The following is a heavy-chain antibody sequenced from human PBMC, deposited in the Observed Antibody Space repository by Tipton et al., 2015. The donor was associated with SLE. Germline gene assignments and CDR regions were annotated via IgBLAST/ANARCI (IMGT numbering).Heavy chain of an antibody. CDR1: GFTFNNYA. V-gene: IGHV3-23*01. CDR3: AKEDYYYGSGSFDY. J-gene: IGHJ4*02. CDR2: ISGSGSKT. D-gene: IGHD3-10*01. Sequence: SLRLSCAASGFTFNNYAMSWVRQAPGKGLEWVSGISGSGSKTDYADSVKGRLTISRDNSKNTLYVQMNSLRAEDTAVYYCAKEDYYYGSGSFDYWGQGTLVTVSS.